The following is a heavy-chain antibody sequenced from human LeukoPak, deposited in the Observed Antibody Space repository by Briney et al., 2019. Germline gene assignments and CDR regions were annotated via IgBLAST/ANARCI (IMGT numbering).Heavy chain of an antibody. CDR2: ISHSGGT. CDR3: ARGFQGGPKDP. CDR1: GGSISSGDYY. D-gene: IGHD2-15*01. V-gene: IGHV4-30-4*01. Sequence: SETLSLTCTVSGGSISSGDYYWSWIRQPPGKGLEWIAYISHSGGTYYNPSLKSRATISLDTSRNQFSLKLSSVTAADTAVYYCARGFQGGPKDPWGQGTLVTVSP. J-gene: IGHJ5*02.